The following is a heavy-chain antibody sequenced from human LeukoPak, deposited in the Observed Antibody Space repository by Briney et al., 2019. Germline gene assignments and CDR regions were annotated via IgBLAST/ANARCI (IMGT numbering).Heavy chain of an antibody. CDR3: ARVGSIPAANAFDI. CDR1: GGSISSGNYY. D-gene: IGHD6-13*01. CDR2: IYHSGSS. J-gene: IGHJ3*02. V-gene: IGHV4-31*03. Sequence: KTSETLSLTCTVSGGSISSGNYYWSWVRQHPGKGLEWIGYIYHSGSSYYNPSLKSRVTISVDTSKNQFSLKLNSVTAADTAVYYCARVGSIPAANAFDIWGQGTMVTVSS.